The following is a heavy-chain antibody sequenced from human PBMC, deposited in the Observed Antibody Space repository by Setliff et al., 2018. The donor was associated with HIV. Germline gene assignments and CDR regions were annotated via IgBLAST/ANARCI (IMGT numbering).Heavy chain of an antibody. D-gene: IGHD3-3*01. V-gene: IGHV3-30*02. CDR1: GFAFSTFA. J-gene: IGHJ3*01. Sequence: PGGSLRLSCTASGFAFSTFAMHWVRQAPGKGLEWVAFIRYDGSEKYYIESVKGRFTISRDNSKKMLYLQMNSLRAEDTAVYYCARDATYYNFWSGSYDAFDVWGPGTMVTVSS. CDR2: IRYDGSEK. CDR3: ARDATYYNFWSGSYDAFDV.